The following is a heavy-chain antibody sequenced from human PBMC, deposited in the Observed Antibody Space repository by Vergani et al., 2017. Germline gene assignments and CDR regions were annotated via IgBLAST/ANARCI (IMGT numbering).Heavy chain of an antibody. D-gene: IGHD5-18*01. CDR2: IYHSGST. J-gene: IGHJ6*02. Sequence: QVQLQESGPGLVKPSETLALTCAVSGYSISGGYYWGWLRQPPGKGLEWIGSIYHSGSTYYNPSLKSRVTISVDTSKNQFSLKLGSVTAADTAVYYCASSRILYYYGMDVWGQGTTVTVSS. CDR1: GYSISGGYY. V-gene: IGHV4-38-2*01. CDR3: ASSRILYYYGMDV.